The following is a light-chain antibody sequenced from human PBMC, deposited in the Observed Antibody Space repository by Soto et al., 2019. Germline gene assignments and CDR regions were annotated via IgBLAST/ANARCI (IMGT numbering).Light chain of an antibody. V-gene: IGKV3D-15*01. J-gene: IGKJ4*01. CDR2: GAS. Sequence: EIVMTQSPATLSVSPRERATLSCRASQSVSSKLAWYQQKPGQAPRLLIYGASTRATGIPARFSGSGSGTEFTLTISSLQSEDFAVYYCQQYNNWPLTFGGGTKVEIK. CDR3: QQYNNWPLT. CDR1: QSVSSK.